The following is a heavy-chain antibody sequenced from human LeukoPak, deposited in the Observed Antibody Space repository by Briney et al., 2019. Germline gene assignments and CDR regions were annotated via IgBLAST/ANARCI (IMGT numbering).Heavy chain of an antibody. J-gene: IGHJ4*02. Sequence: PGGSLRLSCAASGFTFSSYGMSWVRQSPGKGLEWVSAITGTSTDTYYADSVKGRFTISRDNSKNTLYLQMNSLRAEDTAVYYCAKDFRGGSGWYIPLFDYWGQGTLVTVSS. D-gene: IGHD6-19*01. CDR2: ITGTSTDT. CDR1: GFTFSSYG. V-gene: IGHV3-23*01. CDR3: AKDFRGGSGWYIPLFDY.